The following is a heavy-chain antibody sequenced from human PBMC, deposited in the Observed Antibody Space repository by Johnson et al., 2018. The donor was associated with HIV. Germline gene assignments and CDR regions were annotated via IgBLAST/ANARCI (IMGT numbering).Heavy chain of an antibody. D-gene: IGHD6-25*01. CDR2: IYSGGST. V-gene: IGHV3-66*02. CDR3: ARAPPGGAFDI. J-gene: IGHJ3*02. Sequence: VQLVESGGGLVQPGGSLRLSCAASGFTVSSNYMSWVRQAPGKGLEWVSVIYSGGSTYYADSVKGRFTLSRDNSKNTLYLQMNSLRVEDTAVYYCARAPPGGAFDIWGQGTMVTVSS. CDR1: GFTVSSNY.